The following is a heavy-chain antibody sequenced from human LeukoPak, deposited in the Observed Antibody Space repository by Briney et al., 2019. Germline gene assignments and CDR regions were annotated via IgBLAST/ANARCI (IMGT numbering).Heavy chain of an antibody. D-gene: IGHD4-17*01. Sequence: GGSLRLSCAASGFTFSSHGMHWVRQAPGKGLEWVAVIWYGGSNKYYADSVKGRFTISRDNSKNTLYLQMNSLRAEATAVYYCARDPTPHTVTRVKYYFDYWGQGTLVTVSS. V-gene: IGHV3-33*01. J-gene: IGHJ4*02. CDR3: ARDPTPHTVTRVKYYFDY. CDR2: IWYGGSNK. CDR1: GFTFSSHG.